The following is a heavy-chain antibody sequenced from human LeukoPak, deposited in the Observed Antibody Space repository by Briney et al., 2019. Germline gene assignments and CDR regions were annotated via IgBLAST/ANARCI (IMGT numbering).Heavy chain of an antibody. CDR3: ARHGIDDSGGYYSVSLPFDY. D-gene: IGHD3-22*01. CDR2: IYYSGST. Sequence: KPSETLSLTRTVSGGSISSYYWSWIRQPPGKGLEWIGYIYYSGSTNYNPSLKSRVTISVDTSKNQFSLKLSSVTAADTAVYYCARHGIDDSGGYYSVSLPFDYWGQGTLVTVSS. J-gene: IGHJ4*02. CDR1: GGSISSYY. V-gene: IGHV4-59*08.